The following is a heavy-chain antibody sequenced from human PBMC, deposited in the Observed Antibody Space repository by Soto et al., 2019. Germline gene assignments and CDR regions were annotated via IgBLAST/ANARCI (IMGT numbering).Heavy chain of an antibody. CDR1: GFTFYISV. D-gene: IGHD6-13*01. CDR3: TTGGYSSSWYYLFGMDV. CDR2: IKSKTDGGTT. Sequence: PAGSLELACAASGFTFYISVMNVACQAPGKGLEWVGRIKSKTDGGTTDYAAPVKGRFTISRDDSKNTLYLQMNSLKTEDTAVYYCTTGGYSSSWYYLFGMDVWGQGATVTVSS. V-gene: IGHV3-15*07. J-gene: IGHJ6*02.